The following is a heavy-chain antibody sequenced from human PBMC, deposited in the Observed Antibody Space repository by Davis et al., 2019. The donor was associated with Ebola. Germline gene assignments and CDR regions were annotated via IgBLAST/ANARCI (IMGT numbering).Heavy chain of an antibody. Sequence: AASVKVSCKASGYTFTSYGISWVRQAPGQGLEWMGRIIPILGIANYAQKFQGRVTMTRNTSISTAYMELSSLRSEDTAVYYCARRIAARPNWFDPWGQGTTVTVSS. V-gene: IGHV1-69*04. CDR3: ARRIAARPNWFDP. CDR1: GYTFTSYG. J-gene: IGHJ5*01. CDR2: IIPILGIA. D-gene: IGHD6-6*01.